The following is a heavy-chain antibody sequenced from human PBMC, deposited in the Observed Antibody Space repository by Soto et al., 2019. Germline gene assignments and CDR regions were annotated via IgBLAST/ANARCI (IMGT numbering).Heavy chain of an antibody. CDR3: ARTEMGYCSSTSCSTDYYYYGMDV. V-gene: IGHV1-18*01. Sequence: GASVKVSCKASGYTFTSYGISWVRQAPGQGXEWMGWISAYNGNTNYAQKLQGRVTMTTDTSTSTAYMELRSLRSDDTAVYYCARTEMGYCSSTSCSTDYYYYGMDVWGQGTTVTVSS. CDR1: GYTFTSYG. CDR2: ISAYNGNT. D-gene: IGHD2-2*01. J-gene: IGHJ6*02.